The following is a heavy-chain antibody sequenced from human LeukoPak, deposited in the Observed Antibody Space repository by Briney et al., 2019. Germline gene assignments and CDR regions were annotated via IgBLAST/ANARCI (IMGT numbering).Heavy chain of an antibody. CDR1: GFTFSSYG. CDR3: ALETGEPPLYYYYMDV. V-gene: IGHV3-30*02. D-gene: IGHD3-10*01. CDR2: IRYDGSNK. J-gene: IGHJ6*03. Sequence: GGSLRLSCAASGFTFSSYGMHWVRQAPGKGLEWVAFIRYDGSNKYYADSVKGRFTISRDNSKNTLCLQMNSLRAEDTAVYYCALETGEPPLYYYYMDVWGKGTTVTISS.